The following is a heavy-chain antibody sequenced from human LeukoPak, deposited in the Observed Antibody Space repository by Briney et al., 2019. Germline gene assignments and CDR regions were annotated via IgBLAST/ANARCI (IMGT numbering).Heavy chain of an antibody. Sequence: GESLKMSCKGSGYTYTNYWIAWVRQMPGKGLEWMGIIYPGDSDTRYSPSFQGQVTISADKSITTAYLQWTSLKASDNGIYYCARRMVRGVITSPFDYWGQGTLVTVSS. V-gene: IGHV5-51*01. CDR1: GYTYTNYW. CDR2: IYPGDSDT. D-gene: IGHD3-10*01. CDR3: ARRMVRGVITSPFDY. J-gene: IGHJ4*02.